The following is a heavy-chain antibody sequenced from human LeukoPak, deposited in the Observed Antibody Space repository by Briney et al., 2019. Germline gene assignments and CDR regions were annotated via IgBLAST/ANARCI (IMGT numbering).Heavy chain of an antibody. CDR2: IKQDGSEK. CDR1: GFTFSSYW. V-gene: IGHV3-7*03. J-gene: IGHJ4*02. Sequence: PGGSLRLSCAASGFTFSSYWMSWVRQAPGKGLEWVANIKQDGSEKYYADSVKGRFTISRDNAKNSLYLQMNSLRAEDTAVYYCARNYYGVPYYFDYWGQGTLVTVSS. D-gene: IGHD3-10*01. CDR3: ARNYYGVPYYFDY.